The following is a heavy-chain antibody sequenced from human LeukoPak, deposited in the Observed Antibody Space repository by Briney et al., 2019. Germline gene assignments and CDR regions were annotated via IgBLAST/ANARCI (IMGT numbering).Heavy chain of an antibody. J-gene: IGHJ4*02. CDR2: ISSSSSYI. D-gene: IGHD3-9*01. V-gene: IGHV3-21*01. CDR3: ARGHLDYDILTGYSY. Sequence: GGSLRLSCAASGFTFSSYSMNWVRQAPGKGLEWVSSISSSSSYIYYADSVKGRFTVSRDNAKNSLYLQMNSLRAEDTAVYYCARGHLDYDILTGYSYWGQGTLVTVSS. CDR1: GFTFSSYS.